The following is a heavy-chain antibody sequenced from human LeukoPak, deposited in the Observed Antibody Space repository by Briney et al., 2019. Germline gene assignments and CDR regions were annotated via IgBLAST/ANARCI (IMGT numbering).Heavy chain of an antibody. V-gene: IGHV4-59*01. J-gene: IGHJ5*02. Sequence: SETLSLTCTVSGGSISGYYWNWIRQPPGKGLEWIGYIYYSGRTNYNPSLKSRVTISVDTSKNQFSLNLTSVTAADTAVYYCARFTPQGYGWGGYNRFDPWGQGTLVTVSS. CDR2: IYYSGRT. CDR3: ARFTPQGYGWGGYNRFDP. D-gene: IGHD5-24*01. CDR1: GGSISGYY.